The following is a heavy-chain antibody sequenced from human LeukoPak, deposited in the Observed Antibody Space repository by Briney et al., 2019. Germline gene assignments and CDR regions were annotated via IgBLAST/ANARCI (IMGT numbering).Heavy chain of an antibody. J-gene: IGHJ5*02. Sequence: GGSLRLSCAASGFTFSSYWMSWVRQAPGKGLEWVANIKQDGSEKYYVDSVKGRFTISRDNAKNSLYLQMNSLRAEDTAVYYCAIEWGGSWFDPWGQGTLVTVSS. CDR2: IKQDGSEK. CDR3: AIEWGGSWFDP. CDR1: GFTFSSYW. D-gene: IGHD3-16*01. V-gene: IGHV3-7*03.